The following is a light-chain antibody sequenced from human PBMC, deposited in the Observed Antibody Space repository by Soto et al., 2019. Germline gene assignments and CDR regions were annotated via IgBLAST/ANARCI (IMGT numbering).Light chain of an antibody. CDR3: LQYHNLWA. V-gene: IGKV3-15*01. J-gene: IGKJ1*01. CDR1: QNIYYN. Sequence: ILMTQSPATVSVSPGESATLSCRASQNIYYNVAWYQHRPGQAHRLLIYRASTRAPGVPARFSGSGSGTEFTLTSSSLQPEDFTVYSCLQYHNLWAFGQGTKVDI. CDR2: RAS.